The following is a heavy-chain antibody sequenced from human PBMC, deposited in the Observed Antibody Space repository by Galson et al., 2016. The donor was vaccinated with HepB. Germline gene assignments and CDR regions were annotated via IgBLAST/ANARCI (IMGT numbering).Heavy chain of an antibody. CDR2: TNQDGSGK. CDR3: VSGYTSGI. V-gene: IGHV3-7*01. D-gene: IGHD6-19*01. Sequence: SLRLSCAASGFTFSNYGMHWVRQAPGKGLEWVANTNQDGSGKHYVDSAKGRFTVSRDNAKNSVFLDMNSLRAEDTAVYYCVSGYTSGIWGQGTTVTVSS. J-gene: IGHJ3*01. CDR1: GFTFSNYG.